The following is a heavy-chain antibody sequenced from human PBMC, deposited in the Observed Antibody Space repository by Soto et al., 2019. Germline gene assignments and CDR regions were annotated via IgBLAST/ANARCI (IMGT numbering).Heavy chain of an antibody. CDR1: GYSFTGYY. D-gene: IGHD5-18*01. CDR2: SNPYSGGT. CDR3: ARLYSARGRYGMDD. V-gene: IGHV1-2*02. J-gene: IGHJ6*04. Sequence: ASVKVSCKASGYSFTGYYLHWVRQAPGQGLEWLGWSNPYSGGTNYAQKFQGRVTMTRDTSISTAYMELSRLRSDDTAVYYCARLYSARGRYGMDDGGKGTTVTVS.